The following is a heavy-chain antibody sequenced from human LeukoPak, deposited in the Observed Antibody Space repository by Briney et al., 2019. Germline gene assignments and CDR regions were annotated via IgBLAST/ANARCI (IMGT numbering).Heavy chain of an antibody. D-gene: IGHD6-13*01. CDR2: INPNSGGT. V-gene: IGHV1-2*02. CDR3: ARGYGGSSWYADYFDY. CDR1: GYTFTGYY. J-gene: IGHJ4*02. Sequence: GASVKVSCKASGYTFTGYYMHWVRQAPGQGLEWMGWINPNSGGTNYAQKFQGRVTMTRDTSISTAYMELSRLRSGDTAVYYCARGYGGSSWYADYFDYWGQGTLVTVSS.